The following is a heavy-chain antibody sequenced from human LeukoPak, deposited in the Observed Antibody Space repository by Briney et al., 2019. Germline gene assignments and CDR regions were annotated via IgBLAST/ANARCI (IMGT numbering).Heavy chain of an antibody. V-gene: IGHV4-30-2*01. CDR3: TRNLMICSGGSCYSYYFDY. J-gene: IGHJ4*02. CDR2: IDHSGST. Sequence: SQTLSLTCAVSGGSISSGGYSWSWIRQPPGKGLAWIGYIDHSGSTYYNPSLKSRVTISVDRSKNQFSLKLSSVTAADTAVYYCTRNLMICSGGSCYSYYFDYWGQGTLVTVSS. CDR1: GGSISSGGYS. D-gene: IGHD2-15*01.